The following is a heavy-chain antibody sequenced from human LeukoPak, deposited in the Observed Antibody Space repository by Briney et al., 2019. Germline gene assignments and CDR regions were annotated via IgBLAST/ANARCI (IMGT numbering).Heavy chain of an antibody. CDR3: ARAGAARSGYYYYYMDV. CDR1: GFTFDDYG. CDR2: INWNGGST. J-gene: IGHJ6*03. Sequence: GGSMRLSCAASGFTFDDYGMSWVRQAPGKGLEWVSGINWNGGSTGYADSVKGRFTISRDNAKNSLYLQMNSLRAEDTALYYCARAGAARSGYYYYYMDVWGKGTTVTVSS. D-gene: IGHD6-6*01. V-gene: IGHV3-20*04.